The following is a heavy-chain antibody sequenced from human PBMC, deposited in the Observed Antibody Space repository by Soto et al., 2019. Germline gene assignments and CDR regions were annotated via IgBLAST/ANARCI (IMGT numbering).Heavy chain of an antibody. Sequence: GESLKISCKGSGYSFTSYWIGWVRQMPGKGLECMGIIYPGDSDTRYNPSFQGQVSISADKSISTAYLQWSSLKASDTAIYYWARLFGMGDRGRDFYCYGMDVWGQGTTVTVSS. J-gene: IGHJ6*02. D-gene: IGHD3-16*01. CDR1: GYSFTSYW. CDR3: ARLFGMGDRGRDFYCYGMDV. V-gene: IGHV5-51*01. CDR2: IYPGDSDT.